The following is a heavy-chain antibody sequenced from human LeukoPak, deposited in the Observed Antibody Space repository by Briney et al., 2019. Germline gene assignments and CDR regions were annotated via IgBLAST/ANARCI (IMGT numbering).Heavy chain of an antibody. Sequence: PSETLSLTCTVSGGSISSSSYYWGWIRQPPGKGLEWIGSIYYSGSTYYNPSLKSRVTISVDTSKNQFSLKLSSVTAADTAVYYCARHGEVLLWFGELSLVRNYFDYWGQGTLVTVSS. CDR2: IYYSGST. J-gene: IGHJ4*02. V-gene: IGHV4-39*01. CDR1: GGSISSSSYY. D-gene: IGHD3-10*01. CDR3: ARHGEVLLWFGELSLVRNYFDY.